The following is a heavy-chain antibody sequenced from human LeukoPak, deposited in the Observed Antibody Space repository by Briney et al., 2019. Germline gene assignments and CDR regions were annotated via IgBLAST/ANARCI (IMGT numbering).Heavy chain of an antibody. J-gene: IGHJ4*02. V-gene: IGHV4-38-2*02. Sequence: SETLSLTCTVSGYSISSGYYWGWIRQPPGKGLEWIGSIYHSGSTYYNPSPKSRVTISVDTSKNQFSLKLSSVTAADTAVYYCARRLHDYGDQTAFDYWGQGTLVTVSS. CDR2: IYHSGST. CDR1: GYSISSGYY. D-gene: IGHD4-17*01. CDR3: ARRLHDYGDQTAFDY.